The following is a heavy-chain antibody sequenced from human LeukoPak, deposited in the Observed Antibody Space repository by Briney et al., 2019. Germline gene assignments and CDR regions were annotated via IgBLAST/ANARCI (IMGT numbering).Heavy chain of an antibody. Sequence: SETLSLTCAVYGGSFSGYYWSWIRQPPGKGLEWIGEINHSGSTNYNPSLKSRVTVSVDTSKNQFSLKLSSVTAADTAVYYCAREVGANDYWGQGTLVTVSS. CDR3: AREVGANDY. V-gene: IGHV4-34*01. J-gene: IGHJ4*02. D-gene: IGHD1-26*01. CDR2: INHSGST. CDR1: GGSFSGYY.